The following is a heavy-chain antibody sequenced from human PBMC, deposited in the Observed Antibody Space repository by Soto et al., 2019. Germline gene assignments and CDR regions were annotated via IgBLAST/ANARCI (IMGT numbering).Heavy chain of an antibody. V-gene: IGHV3-30*18. CDR2: ISYEGSKT. CDR1: GFTFSDYG. J-gene: IGHJ6*02. D-gene: IGHD5-12*01. Sequence: QVQLVESGGGVVQPGRSLRLSCAASGFTFSDYGIHWVRQAPGKGLEWVAVISYEGSKTYYADSVKGRFTISRDNSKNTLYLQMASLRPEDTAVYYCAKDHWAAYSGYAIRNDLDVCGQGTTVTVSS. CDR3: AKDHWAAYSGYAIRNDLDV.